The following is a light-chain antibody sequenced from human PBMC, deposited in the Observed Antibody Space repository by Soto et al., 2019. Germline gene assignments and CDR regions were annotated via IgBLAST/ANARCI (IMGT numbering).Light chain of an antibody. CDR1: SSDVGGYNY. V-gene: IGLV2-14*01. Sequence: QSVLTQPASVSGSPGQSITISCTGTSSDVGGYNYVSWYQQHPGKAPKLMIYEVSNRPSGVSNRFSGSKSGNTASLTISGLQAEDEADYYCSSYRRSSTLVFGGGTKLTVL. J-gene: IGLJ2*01. CDR3: SSYRRSSTLV. CDR2: EVS.